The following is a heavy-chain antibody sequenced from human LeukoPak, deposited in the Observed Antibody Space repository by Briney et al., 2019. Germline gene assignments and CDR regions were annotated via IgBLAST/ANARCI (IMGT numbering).Heavy chain of an antibody. V-gene: IGHV4-34*01. D-gene: IGHD6-19*01. CDR3: ALAVAAPSDY. CDR2: INHSGST. CDR1: GGSFSGYY. J-gene: IGHJ4*02. Sequence: PSETLSLTCAVYGGSFSGYYWSWIRQPPGKGLEWIGEINHSGSTNYNPPLKSRVTISVDTSKNQFSLKLSSVTAADTAVYYCALAVAAPSDYWGQGTLVTVSS.